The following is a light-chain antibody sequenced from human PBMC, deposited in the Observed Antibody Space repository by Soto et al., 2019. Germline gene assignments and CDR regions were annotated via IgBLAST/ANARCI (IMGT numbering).Light chain of an antibody. CDR3: CSYAGSSTWV. J-gene: IGLJ2*01. CDR2: EGS. V-gene: IGLV2-23*01. CDR1: SSDVGSYNL. Sequence: QSALTQPASVSGSPGQSITISCTGTSSDVGSYNLVSWYQQHPGKAPKLMIYEGSERPSGVSSRFSGSKSGNTASLTISGLQGEDEADYYCCSYAGSSTWVFGGGTKLTVL.